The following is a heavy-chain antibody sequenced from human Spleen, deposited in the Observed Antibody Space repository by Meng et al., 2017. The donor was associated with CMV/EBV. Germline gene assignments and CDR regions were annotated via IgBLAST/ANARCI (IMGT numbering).Heavy chain of an antibody. V-gene: IGHV1-46*01. CDR1: GYTFTNYY. Sequence: SCKASGYTFTNYYMHWVRQAPGQGLEWLGTINPSSGSTSYAQKFQGRVTMTSDTSTSTVYMEVSSLRSEDTAVYYCARGVIEAHFDSWGQGTLVTVSS. CDR2: INPSSGST. CDR3: ARGVIEAHFDS. J-gene: IGHJ4*02.